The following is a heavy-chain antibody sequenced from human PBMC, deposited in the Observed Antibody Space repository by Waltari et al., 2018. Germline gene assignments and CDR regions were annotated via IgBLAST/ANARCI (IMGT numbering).Heavy chain of an antibody. Sequence: SGGSISSSSYYWGWIRQPPGKGLEWIGTIYYSGTTYYNPSLKSRVTISVDTSKKQFSLKLRSVTAPDTAVYYCARGESFYDYGDYGLDAFDIWGQGTMVTVSS. J-gene: IGHJ3*02. CDR1: GGSISSSSYY. CDR3: ARGESFYDYGDYGLDAFDI. D-gene: IGHD4-17*01. CDR2: IYYSGTT. V-gene: IGHV4-39*01.